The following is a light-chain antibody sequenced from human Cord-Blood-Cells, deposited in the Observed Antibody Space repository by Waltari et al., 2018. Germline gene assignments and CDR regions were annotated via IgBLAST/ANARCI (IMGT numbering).Light chain of an antibody. J-gene: IGLJ1*01. CDR2: DVS. Sequence: QSALTQPASVSGSPGQSITIPCTGTSSDVGGYHYFSWYQQHPGKAPKLMIYDVSKPPSGVSNRFSGSKSGNTASLTISGLQAEDEADYYCSSYTSSSTYVFGTGTKVTVL. CDR3: SSYTSSSTYV. CDR1: SSDVGGYHY. V-gene: IGLV2-14*01.